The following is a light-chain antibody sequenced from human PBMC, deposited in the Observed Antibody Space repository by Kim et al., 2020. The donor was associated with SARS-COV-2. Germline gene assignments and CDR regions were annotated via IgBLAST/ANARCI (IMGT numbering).Light chain of an antibody. J-gene: IGKJ4*01. CDR3: QQTHTAPLLT. V-gene: IGKV1-39*01. CDR1: QSISTY. CDR2: AAS. Sequence: DIQMTQSPSSLSASIGDRVTIACRASQSISTYLNWYQQKPGKAPKLLIYAASSLQSGVPSRFSGSGSGKDFTLTISSLQPEGFATYYCQQTHTAPLLTFGGGTKVDIK.